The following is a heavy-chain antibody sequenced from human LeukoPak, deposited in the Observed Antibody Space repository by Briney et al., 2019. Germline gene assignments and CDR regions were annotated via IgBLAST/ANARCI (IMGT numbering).Heavy chain of an antibody. J-gene: IGHJ1*01. Sequence: GGSLRLSCAASGFTFSSYSMSWVRQAPGKGLEWVSYISSSSSTIYYADSVKGRFTISRDNAKNSLYLQMNSLRAEDTAVYYCARADGIVVIKGFQHWGQGTLVTVSS. CDR2: ISSSSSTI. V-gene: IGHV3-48*04. D-gene: IGHD3-22*01. CDR3: ARADGIVVIKGFQH. CDR1: GFTFSSYS.